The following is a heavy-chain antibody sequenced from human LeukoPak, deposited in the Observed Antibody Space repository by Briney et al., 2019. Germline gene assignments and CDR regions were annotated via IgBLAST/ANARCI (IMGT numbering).Heavy chain of an antibody. CDR3: ARASWVSSTDAVR. D-gene: IGHD3-16*01. CDR2: ISASSTNT. CDR1: GITFSSFA. Sequence: GGSLRLSCAASGITFSSFAFNWVRQAPGKGLEWVSAISASSTNTYYADSVRGRFTFSRDNSKNTLYLQMTSLTAEDTAIYYCARASWVSSTDAVRWGQGTLVTVSS. J-gene: IGHJ4*02. V-gene: IGHV3-23*01.